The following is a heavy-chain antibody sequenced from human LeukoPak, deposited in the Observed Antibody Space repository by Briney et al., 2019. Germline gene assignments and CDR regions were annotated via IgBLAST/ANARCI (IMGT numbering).Heavy chain of an antibody. Sequence: GESLKISCKGSGYSFTTYWIGWVRQMPGKGLEWMGTIFPGDSDTRNSPSFQGQVTISVDTSISTAYLQWSSLKASDTAMYYCARLYGSGNYLYFDYWGQGTLVSASS. V-gene: IGHV5-51*01. J-gene: IGHJ4*02. D-gene: IGHD3-10*01. CDR1: GYSFTTYW. CDR2: IFPGDSDT. CDR3: ARLYGSGNYLYFDY.